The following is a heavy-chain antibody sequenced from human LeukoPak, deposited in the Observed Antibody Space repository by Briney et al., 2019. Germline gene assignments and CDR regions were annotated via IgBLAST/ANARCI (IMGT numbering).Heavy chain of an antibody. J-gene: IGHJ4*02. CDR1: GGSINSYY. CDR3: AKTNHDSSGYYYLFDY. V-gene: IGHV4-59*01. Sequence: SETLSLTCNVSGGSINSYYWSWIRQPPGKGLEWIGYIYYSGSTDYNPSLKSRVTMSVDTSKNQFSLKLSSVTAADTAVYYCAKTNHDSSGYYYLFDYWGQGNLVTVSS. D-gene: IGHD3-22*01. CDR2: IYYSGST.